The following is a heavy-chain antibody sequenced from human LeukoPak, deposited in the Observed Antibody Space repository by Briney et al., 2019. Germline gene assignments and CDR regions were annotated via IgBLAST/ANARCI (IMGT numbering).Heavy chain of an antibody. V-gene: IGHV1-8*01. Sequence: ASVKVSCKASGYTFTSYDINWVRRATGQGLEWMGWMNPNSGNRGYAQKFQGRVSVTRNTSMSTTYMELSSLRFEGTAVYYCARGVGYYDASGTYVYYFDSWGQGTLVSVSS. CDR3: ARGVGYYDASGTYVYYFDS. CDR2: MNPNSGNR. CDR1: GYTFTSYD. D-gene: IGHD3-10*01. J-gene: IGHJ4*02.